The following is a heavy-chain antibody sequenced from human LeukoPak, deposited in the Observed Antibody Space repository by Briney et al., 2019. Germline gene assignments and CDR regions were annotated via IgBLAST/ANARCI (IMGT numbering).Heavy chain of an antibody. D-gene: IGHD3-10*01. V-gene: IGHV3-11*01. CDR2: ISSSGSTI. J-gene: IGHJ4*02. Sequence: GGSLRLSCAASGFTISDYYMSWIRQTPGKGLEWVSYISSSGSTIYYADSVKGRFTISRDNAKNSLYLQMNSLRAEDTAVYYCARDYYYGSGSYQPIDYWGQGTLVTVSS. CDR3: ARDYYYGSGSYQPIDY. CDR1: GFTISDYY.